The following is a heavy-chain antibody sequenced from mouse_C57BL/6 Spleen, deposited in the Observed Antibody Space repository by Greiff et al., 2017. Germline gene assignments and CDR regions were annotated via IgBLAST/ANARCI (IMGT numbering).Heavy chain of an antibody. Sequence: QVQLQQSGAELVKPGASVKLSCKASGYTFTEYTIHWVKQRSGQGLEWIGWFYPGSGSIKYNEKFKDKATLTADKSSSTVYMELSRLTSEDSAVYCCARHEEDYDGYYSAWFAYWGQGTLVTVSA. D-gene: IGHD2-3*01. CDR1: GYTFTEYT. V-gene: IGHV1-62-2*01. J-gene: IGHJ3*01. CDR2: FYPGSGSI. CDR3: ARHEEDYDGYYSAWFAY.